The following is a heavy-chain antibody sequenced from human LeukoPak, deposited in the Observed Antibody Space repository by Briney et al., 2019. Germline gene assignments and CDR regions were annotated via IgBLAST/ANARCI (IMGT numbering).Heavy chain of an antibody. Sequence: PSETLSLTCTVSGGSISSYYWSWIRQPPGKGLEWIGYIYYSGSTNYNPSLKSRVTISVDTSKNQFSLKLSSVTAADTAVYYCAIHGPHWYFDLWGRGTLVTVSS. CDR1: GGSISSYY. D-gene: IGHD3/OR15-3a*01. V-gene: IGHV4-59*01. CDR3: AIHGPHWYFDL. J-gene: IGHJ2*01. CDR2: IYYSGST.